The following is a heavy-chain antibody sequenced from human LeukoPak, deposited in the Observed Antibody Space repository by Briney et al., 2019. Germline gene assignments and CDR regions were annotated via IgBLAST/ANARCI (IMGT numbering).Heavy chain of an antibody. Sequence: GGSLRLSCAASGFTFSTYAMSWVRQAPGKGLEWVSGISGSGGSTYYADSVKGRFTISRDNSKNTLYLQMNSLRAEDTAVYYCAKLPSPAGLRSGYDLALDYWGQGILVTVSS. CDR2: ISGSGGST. D-gene: IGHD5-12*01. CDR3: AKLPSPAGLRSGYDLALDY. V-gene: IGHV3-23*01. CDR1: GFTFSTYA. J-gene: IGHJ4*02.